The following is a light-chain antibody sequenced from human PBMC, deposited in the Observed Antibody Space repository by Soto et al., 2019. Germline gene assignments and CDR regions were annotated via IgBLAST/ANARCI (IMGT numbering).Light chain of an antibody. CDR3: MQALQTPTYT. V-gene: IGKV2-28*01. CDR2: WGS. J-gene: IGKJ2*01. Sequence: DIVMTQSPLSLPVTPGEPASISCRSSQSVLHSNGYNYLDWYLQKPGQSPQLLIYWGSNRACGVPDRFSGSGSGTDFTLQISRVEAEDVGVYYCMQALQTPTYTFGQGTKLEIK. CDR1: QSVLHSNGYNY.